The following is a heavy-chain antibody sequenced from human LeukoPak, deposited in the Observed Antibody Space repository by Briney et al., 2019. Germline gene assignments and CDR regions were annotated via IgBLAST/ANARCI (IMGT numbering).Heavy chain of an antibody. CDR3: GRSGRYRPSDL. CDR1: GFILSDHY. J-gene: IGHJ5*02. V-gene: IGHV3-72*01. CDR2: TRNKANSYTT. D-gene: IGHD1-26*01. Sequence: GGSLRLSCAASGFILSDHYIDWVRQAPGKGLEWVGRTRNKANSYTTEYAASVKGRFTISRDDPKNLLYLQMNSLKGEDTAVYYCGRSGRYRPSDLWGQGTLVTVSS.